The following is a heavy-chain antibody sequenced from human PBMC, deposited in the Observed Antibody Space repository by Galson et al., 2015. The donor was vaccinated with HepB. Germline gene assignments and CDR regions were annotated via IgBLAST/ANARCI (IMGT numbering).Heavy chain of an antibody. Sequence: SLRLSCAASGFTFSSYATHWVRQAPGKGLEWVAVISYDGSNKYYADSVKGRFTISRDNSKNTLYLQMNSLRAEDTAVYYCARGENNWNYDDDAFDIWGQGTMVTVSS. V-gene: IGHV3-30-3*01. J-gene: IGHJ3*02. CDR2: ISYDGSNK. D-gene: IGHD1-7*01. CDR1: GFTFSSYA. CDR3: ARGENNWNYDDDAFDI.